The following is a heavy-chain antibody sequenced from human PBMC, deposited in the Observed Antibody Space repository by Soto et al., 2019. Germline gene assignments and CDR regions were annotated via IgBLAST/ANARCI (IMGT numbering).Heavy chain of an antibody. CDR3: AKDRPDYYDILTGYYKADDAFDI. Sequence: EVQLLESGGGLVQPGGSLRLSCAASGFTFSSYAVSWVRQAPGKGLEWVSAISGSGGSTYYADSVKGRFTISRDNSKNTLYLQMNSLRAEDTAVYYCAKDRPDYYDILTGYYKADDAFDIWGQGTMVTVSS. J-gene: IGHJ3*02. D-gene: IGHD3-9*01. CDR2: ISGSGGST. V-gene: IGHV3-23*01. CDR1: GFTFSSYA.